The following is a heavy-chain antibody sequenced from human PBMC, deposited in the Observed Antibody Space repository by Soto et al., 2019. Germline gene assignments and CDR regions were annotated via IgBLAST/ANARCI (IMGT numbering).Heavy chain of an antibody. CDR2: ISSSSSYI. D-gene: IGHD3-16*01. CDR1: GFTFSSYS. CDR3: ARGDYVPYGMDV. Sequence: LRLSCAASGFTFSSYSMNWVRQAPGKGLEWVSSISSSSSYIYYADSVKGRFTISRDNAKNSLYLQMNSLRAEDTAVYYCARGDYVPYGMDVWGQGTTVTVSS. J-gene: IGHJ6*02. V-gene: IGHV3-21*01.